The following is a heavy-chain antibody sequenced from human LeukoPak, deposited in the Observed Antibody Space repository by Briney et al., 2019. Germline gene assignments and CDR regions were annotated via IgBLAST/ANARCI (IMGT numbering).Heavy chain of an antibody. V-gene: IGHV3-23*01. D-gene: IGHD5-18*01. CDR2: ISGSGSST. Sequence: GGSLRLSCAASGFTFSSYAMSWVRQAPGKGLEWVSPISGSGSSTYYADSVKGRFTISRDNAKNSLYLQMNSLRAEDTAVYYCARVRYSYGSYDAFDIWGQGTMVTVSS. CDR3: ARVRYSYGSYDAFDI. J-gene: IGHJ3*02. CDR1: GFTFSSYA.